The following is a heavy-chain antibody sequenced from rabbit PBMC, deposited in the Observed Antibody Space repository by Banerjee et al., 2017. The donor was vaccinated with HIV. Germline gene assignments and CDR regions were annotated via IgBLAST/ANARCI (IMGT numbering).Heavy chain of an antibody. CDR3: ARASSGYYYFSL. V-gene: IGHV1S40*01. J-gene: IGHJ4*01. CDR2: IYGGSSGST. Sequence: QSLEESGGDLVKPGASLTLTCTASGFSFSSSYYMCWVRQAPGKGLEWIGCIYGGSSGSTYYANWAKGRFTISKTSSTTVTLQMTSLTAADTATYFCARASSGYYYFSLWGPGTLVTVS. CDR1: GFSFSSSYY. D-gene: IGHD1-1*01.